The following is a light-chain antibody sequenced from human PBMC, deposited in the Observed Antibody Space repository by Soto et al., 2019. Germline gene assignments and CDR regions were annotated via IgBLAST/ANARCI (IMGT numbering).Light chain of an antibody. V-gene: IGLV1-44*01. Sequence: QSVLTQPPSSSGTPGQRVTISCSGGSSNIGSNPVNWYQQLPGTAPKLLIHTNDRRPSEVPDRFSGSKSGTSASLAISGLQSEDAADYYCAVWDDSLKGPVFGTGNKVTVL. CDR2: TND. CDR1: SSNIGSNP. J-gene: IGLJ1*01. CDR3: AVWDDSLKGPV.